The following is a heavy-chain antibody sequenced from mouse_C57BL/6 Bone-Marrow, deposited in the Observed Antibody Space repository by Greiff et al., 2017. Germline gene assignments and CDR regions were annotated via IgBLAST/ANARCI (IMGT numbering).Heavy chain of an antibody. V-gene: IGHV14-4*01. CDR3: TSLYDDD. J-gene: IGHJ2*01. CDR1: GFNITDDY. Sequence: VQLQQSGAELVRPGASVKLSCTASGFNITDDYMHWVKQRPEQGLEWIGWIDPENGDTEYATKFQGKATVTADTSSNTAYLQLSSLTSEDTAVYYCTSLYDDDWGKGTTLTVSS. D-gene: IGHD2-4*01. CDR2: IDPENGDT.